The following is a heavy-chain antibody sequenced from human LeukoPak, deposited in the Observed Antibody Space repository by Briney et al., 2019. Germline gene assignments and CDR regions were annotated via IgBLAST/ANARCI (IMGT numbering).Heavy chain of an antibody. CDR3: SKQVDFDPADAFDV. D-gene: IGHD3-9*01. J-gene: IGHJ3*01. CDR2: ISGSDDST. CDR1: GFTFSSYW. Sequence: GGSLRLSCAASGFTFSSYWMSWVRQAPGKGLEWVSAISGSDDSTYYADSVKGRFTTSRDKSKNTLYLQMNSLRAEDTAVYYCSKQVDFDPADAFDVWGQGTMVTVSS. V-gene: IGHV3-23*01.